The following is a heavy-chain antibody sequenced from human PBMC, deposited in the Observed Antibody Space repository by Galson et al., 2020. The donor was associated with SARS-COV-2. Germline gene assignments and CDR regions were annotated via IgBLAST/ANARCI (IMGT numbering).Heavy chain of an antibody. D-gene: IGHD3-10*01. CDR1: GFTFSSYA. J-gene: IGHJ3*02. Sequence: GGSLRLSCAASGFTFSSYAMHWVRQAPGKGLEWVAVISYDGSNKYYADSVKGRFTISRDNSKNTLYLQMNSLRAEDTAVYYCARSPGAAFDIWGQGTMVTVSS. CDR3: ARSPGAAFDI. V-gene: IGHV3-30*04. CDR2: ISYDGSNK.